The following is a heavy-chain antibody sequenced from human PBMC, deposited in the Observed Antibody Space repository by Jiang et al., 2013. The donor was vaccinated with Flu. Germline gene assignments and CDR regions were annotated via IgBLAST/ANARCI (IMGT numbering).Heavy chain of an antibody. J-gene: IGHJ4*01. V-gene: IGHV3-9*01. CDR3: AKXISVAGVGLDY. CDR2: ITWNSGTL. Sequence: EVQLVESGGGLVQPGRSLRLSCAASGFRFDDYAMHWVRQAPGKGLEWVSGITWNSGTLGYADSVRGRFIISRDNAKESLFLQMDSLRAEDTAVYYCAKXISVAGVGLDY. CDR1: GFRFDDYA. D-gene: IGHD6-19*01.